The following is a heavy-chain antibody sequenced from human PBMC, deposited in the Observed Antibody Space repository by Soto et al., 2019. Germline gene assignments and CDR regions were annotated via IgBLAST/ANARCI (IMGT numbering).Heavy chain of an antibody. CDR2: IYPGDSDT. Sequence: GESLKISCKGSGYTFTSHWIGWARQMPGKGREWMGIIYPGDSDTRYSPSSQGQVTISADKSISTAYLQWSSLKASDTAIYYCASQVRYSWSMDVWGQGTTVTVSS. D-gene: IGHD1-1*01. CDR3: ASQVRYSWSMDV. V-gene: IGHV5-51*01. J-gene: IGHJ6*02. CDR1: GYTFTSHW.